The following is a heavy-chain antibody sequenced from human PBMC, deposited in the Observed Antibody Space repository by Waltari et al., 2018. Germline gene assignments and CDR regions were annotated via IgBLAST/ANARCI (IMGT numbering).Heavy chain of an antibody. CDR2: IKEDGSER. CDR3: SVSLNS. Sequence: EVQLVESGGGLVQPGGSLRLSCAASGFTFSNFWMDWVRQAPGKGLEWGANIKEDGSERHYIDSVKGRFTISRDNAKNLLYLEMNSLRAGDTAVYYCSVSLNSWGQGTLVTVSS. J-gene: IGHJ4*02. CDR1: GFTFSNFW. V-gene: IGHV3-7*01.